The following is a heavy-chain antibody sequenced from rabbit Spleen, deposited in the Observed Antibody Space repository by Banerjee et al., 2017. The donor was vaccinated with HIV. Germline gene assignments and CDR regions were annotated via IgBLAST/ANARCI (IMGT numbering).Heavy chain of an antibody. CDR3: ARDLAGAIGWNFGL. CDR1: GFDLSSYYY. V-gene: IGHV1S43*01. D-gene: IGHD4-1*01. J-gene: IGHJ3*01. CDR2: IDPIFGVS. Sequence: QEQLVESGGGLVKPEGSLTLTCKASGFDLSSYYYMTWVRQAPGKGLEWIGYIDPIFGVSYYATWVNGRFTISSHDAQNTLYLQLTSLTAADTATYFCARDLAGAIGWNFGLWGQGTLVTVS.